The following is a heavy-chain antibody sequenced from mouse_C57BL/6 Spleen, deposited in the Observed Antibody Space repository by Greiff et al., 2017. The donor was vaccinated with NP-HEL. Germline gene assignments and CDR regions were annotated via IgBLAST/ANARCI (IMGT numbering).Heavy chain of an antibody. Sequence: VQLQQPGTELVKPGASVKLSCKASGYTFTSYWMHWVKQRPGQGLEWIGNINPSNGGTNYNEKFKSKATLTVDKSSSTAYMQLSSLTSDDSAVYYCARVGNYYGSSYHYYAMDYWGQGTSVTVSS. CDR3: ARVGNYYGSSYHYYAMDY. CDR1: GYTFTSYW. CDR2: INPSNGGT. V-gene: IGHV1-53*01. D-gene: IGHD1-1*01. J-gene: IGHJ4*01.